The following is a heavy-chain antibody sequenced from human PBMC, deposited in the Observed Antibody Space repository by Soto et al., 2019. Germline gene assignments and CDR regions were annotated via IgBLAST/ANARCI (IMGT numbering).Heavy chain of an antibody. CDR2: ISAYNGNT. CDR3: ARGRGLYCSSTSCYAEAWFDP. J-gene: IGHJ5*02. V-gene: IGHV1-18*01. Sequence: ASVKVSCKASGYTFTSYRISWGRQAPGQGLEWMGWISAYNGNTNYAQKLQGRVTMTTDTSTSTAYMELRSLRSDDTAVYYCARGRGLYCSSTSCYAEAWFDPWGQGTLVTVSS. CDR1: GYTFTSYR. D-gene: IGHD2-2*01.